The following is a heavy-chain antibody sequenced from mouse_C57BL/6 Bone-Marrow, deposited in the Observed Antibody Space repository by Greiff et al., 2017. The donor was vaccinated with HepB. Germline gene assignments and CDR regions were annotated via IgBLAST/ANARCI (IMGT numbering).Heavy chain of an antibody. CDR3: AREDYITTVVATGDFGV. V-gene: IGHV1-81*01. J-gene: IGHJ1*03. CDR2: IYPRSGNT. CDR1: GYTFTSYG. Sequence: VKLMESGAELARPGASVKLSCKASGYTFTSYGISWVKQRTGQGLEWIGEIYPRSGNTYYNEKFKGKATLTADKSSSTAYMELRSLTSEDSAVYYCAREDYITTVVATGDFGVWGTGTTVTVSS. D-gene: IGHD1-1*01.